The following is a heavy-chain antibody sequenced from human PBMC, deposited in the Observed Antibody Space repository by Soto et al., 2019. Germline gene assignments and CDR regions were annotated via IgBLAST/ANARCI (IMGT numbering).Heavy chain of an antibody. CDR3: AILGREAYCIGGRCFD. J-gene: IGHJ4*02. D-gene: IGHD2-15*01. V-gene: IGHV1-24*01. CDR1: GYTLTELS. Sequence: ASVKVSCKVSGYTLTELSMHWVRQAPGKGLEWMGGFDPEDGETIYAQKFQGRVTMTEDTSTDTAYMELSGLRSDDTAVYYCAILGREAYCIGGRCFDWGQGSLVTVSS. CDR2: FDPEDGET.